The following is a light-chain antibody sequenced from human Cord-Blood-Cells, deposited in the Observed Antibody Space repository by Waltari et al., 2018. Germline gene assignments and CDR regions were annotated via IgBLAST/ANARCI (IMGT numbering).Light chain of an antibody. CDR3: QQYGSSYT. CDR1: QSVSSSY. CDR2: GAS. Sequence: EVAFTQSQGTLSSSPGERATLSCRASQSVSSSYLAWYQQKPGQAPRLLIYGASSRATGIPDRFSGSGSGTDFTLTISRLEPEDFAVYYCQQYGSSYTFGQGTKLEIK. V-gene: IGKV3-20*01. J-gene: IGKJ2*01.